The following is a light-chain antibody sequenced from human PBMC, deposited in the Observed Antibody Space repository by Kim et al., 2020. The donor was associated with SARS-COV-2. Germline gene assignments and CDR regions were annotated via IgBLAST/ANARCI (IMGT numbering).Light chain of an antibody. CDR3: QQLYTYPYT. CDR2: AAS. V-gene: IGKV1-8*01. Sequence: SASIADRVTITCRASQDISTSLAWYQQERGKAPKILIYAASTLQSGVPSRFSGSGSGTDFTLTISCLQSEDFATYFCQQLYTYPYTFGQGTKLEI. J-gene: IGKJ2*01. CDR1: QDISTS.